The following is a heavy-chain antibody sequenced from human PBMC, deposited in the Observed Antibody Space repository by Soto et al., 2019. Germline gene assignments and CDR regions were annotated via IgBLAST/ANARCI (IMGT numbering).Heavy chain of an antibody. Sequence: GGSLRLSCAASGLTFSSYGMHWVRQAPGKGLEWVAVISYDGSNKYYADSVKGRFTISRDNSKNTLYLQMNSLRAEDTAVYYCAKENLRPIGELEPEPYYFDYWGQGTLVTVSS. J-gene: IGHJ4*02. D-gene: IGHD1-1*01. V-gene: IGHV3-30*18. CDR2: ISYDGSNK. CDR1: GLTFSSYG. CDR3: AKENLRPIGELEPEPYYFDY.